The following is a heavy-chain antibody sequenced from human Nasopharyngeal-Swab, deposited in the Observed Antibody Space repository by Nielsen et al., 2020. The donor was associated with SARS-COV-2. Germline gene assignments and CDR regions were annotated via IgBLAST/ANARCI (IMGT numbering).Heavy chain of an antibody. CDR2: INAGNGNT. Sequence: ASVKVSCKASGGTFSSYAISWVRQAPGQRLEWMGWINAGNGNTKYSQKFQGRVTITRDTSASTAYMELSSLRSEDTAVYYCARIAIGMIVVASYYGMDVWGQGTTVTVSS. CDR1: GGTFSSYA. J-gene: IGHJ6*02. D-gene: IGHD3-22*01. CDR3: ARIAIGMIVVASYYGMDV. V-gene: IGHV1-3*01.